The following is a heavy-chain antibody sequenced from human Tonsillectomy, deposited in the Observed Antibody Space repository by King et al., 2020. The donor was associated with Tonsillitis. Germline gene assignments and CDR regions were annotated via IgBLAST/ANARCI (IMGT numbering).Heavy chain of an antibody. Sequence: TLKESGPTLVKTTQSLTLTCNFSGFSLTTSGVGVGWIRQPPGKALEWLALIYWDDDKRYSPSLKSRLTITKDTSKNQVVLTMTNMDTVDTATYFCAHRRLIFYSEYGTEFDFWGQGTLVTVSS. CDR1: GFSLTTSGVG. CDR2: IYWDDDK. D-gene: IGHD2-8*01. J-gene: IGHJ4*02. CDR3: AHRRLIFYSEYGTEFDF. V-gene: IGHV2-5*02.